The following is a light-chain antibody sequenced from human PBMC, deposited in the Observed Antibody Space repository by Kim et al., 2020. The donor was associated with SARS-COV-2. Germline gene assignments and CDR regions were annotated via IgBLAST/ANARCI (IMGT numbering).Light chain of an antibody. CDR2: EVT. J-gene: IGLJ2*01. CDR3: CSYTSTRTRV. V-gene: IGLV2-18*02. Sequence: GRSGTTPSTGTTSDVGGYDRVSWYQQPPGTAPKLMIYEVTNRPSGVPDRFSGSKSGNTASLTISGLQAEDEADYYCCSYTSTRTRVFGGGTQLTVL. CDR1: TSDVGGYDR.